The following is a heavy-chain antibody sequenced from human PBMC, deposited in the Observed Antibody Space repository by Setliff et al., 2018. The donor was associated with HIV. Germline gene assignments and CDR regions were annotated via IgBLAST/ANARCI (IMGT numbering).Heavy chain of an antibody. Sequence: SETLSLTCTVSGGSISTYYWSWIRQPPGKGLEWIGSIYFTGSSDNNPSLKSRVTLSVDTSKNQFSLKLSSVTAADTAVYYCARQYSSSSSAFDIWGQGTMVTVSS. D-gene: IGHD6-6*01. V-gene: IGHV4-59*08. CDR1: GGSISTYY. CDR3: ARQYSSSSSAFDI. CDR2: IYFTGSS. J-gene: IGHJ3*02.